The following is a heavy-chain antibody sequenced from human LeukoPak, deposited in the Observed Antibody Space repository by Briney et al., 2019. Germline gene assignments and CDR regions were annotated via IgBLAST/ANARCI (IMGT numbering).Heavy chain of an antibody. V-gene: IGHV1-18*01. D-gene: IGHD4-17*01. CDR3: AREYGDYDY. Sequence: GASVKVSCKSSGYTFTSYGISWVRQAPGQGLEWMGWISAYNGDTNYAQKFQGRVTMTTDTSTSTAYMELRSLRYDDTALYYCAREYGDYDYWGQGTLVTVSS. CDR1: GYTFTSYG. J-gene: IGHJ4*02. CDR2: ISAYNGDT.